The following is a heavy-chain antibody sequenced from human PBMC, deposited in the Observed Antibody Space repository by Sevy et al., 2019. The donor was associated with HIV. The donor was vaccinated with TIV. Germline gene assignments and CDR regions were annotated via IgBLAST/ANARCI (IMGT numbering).Heavy chain of an antibody. D-gene: IGHD5-12*01. CDR3: ATVGGYSAFEGPYYIDY. CDR2: IIPLSNTT. J-gene: IGHJ4*02. V-gene: IGHV1-69*13. CDR1: GGPFSSFA. Sequence: ASVKVSCKASGGPFSSFAFSWVRQAPGQGLEWMGGIIPLSNTTNYAQKFQGRVTITADESTSTAYMELSSLTSDDTAVYYCATVGGYSAFEGPYYIDYWGQGTLVTVSS.